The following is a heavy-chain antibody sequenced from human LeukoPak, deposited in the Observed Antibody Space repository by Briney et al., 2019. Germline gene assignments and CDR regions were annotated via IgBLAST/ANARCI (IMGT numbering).Heavy chain of an antibody. CDR1: GGSISSYY. Sequence: SETLSLTCTVSGGSISSYYWSWIRQPPGKGLEWIGYIYYSGRTNYNPSLKSRVTISVDTSKNQFSLKLSSVTAADTAVYYCARYSYGKGEAFDIWGQGTMVTVSS. CDR3: ARYSYGKGEAFDI. CDR2: IYYSGRT. V-gene: IGHV4-59*01. D-gene: IGHD5-18*01. J-gene: IGHJ3*02.